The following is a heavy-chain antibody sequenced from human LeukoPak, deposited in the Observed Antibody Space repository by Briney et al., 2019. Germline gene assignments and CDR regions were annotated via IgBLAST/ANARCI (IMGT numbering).Heavy chain of an antibody. V-gene: IGHV5-51*03. CDR1: GDTFATYW. CDR3: ARLRGDSSGYDAFDI. CDR2: IYPGDSRT. Sequence: GESLKISCKGSGDTFATYWIGWVRQLPGKGLEWMGVIYPGDSRTRYSPSFQGQVTISADKSISTAYLQWNSLRASDTAMYYCARLRGDSSGYDAFDIWGQGTMITVSS. J-gene: IGHJ3*02. D-gene: IGHD3-22*01.